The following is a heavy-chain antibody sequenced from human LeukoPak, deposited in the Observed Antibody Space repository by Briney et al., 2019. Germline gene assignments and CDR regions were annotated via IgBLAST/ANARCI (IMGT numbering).Heavy chain of an antibody. CDR1: GYTFSSHG. CDR3: SKVSLCYGFYLDY. V-gene: IGHV3-23*01. J-gene: IGHJ4*02. Sequence: GGSLRLSCAASGYTFSSHGLTWVRQAPGKGLEWVSTINGAGDNTYYAETVKGRFTISRDNSKNTLYLQMHSLRAEDTAIYYCSKVSLCYGFYLDYWGQGTLVTVS. D-gene: IGHD3-16*01. CDR2: INGAGDNT.